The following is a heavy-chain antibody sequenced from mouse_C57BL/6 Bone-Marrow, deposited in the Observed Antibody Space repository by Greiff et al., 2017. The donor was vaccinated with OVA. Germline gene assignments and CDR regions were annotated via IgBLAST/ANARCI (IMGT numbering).Heavy chain of an antibody. Sequence: VQLQESGPGLVAPSQSLSITCTVSGFSLTSYGVHWVRQPPGKGLEWLVVIWSDGSTTYNSALKSRLSISKDNSKSQVFLKMNSLQTDDTAMYYCARHGISKYEGYWYFDVWGTGTTVTVSS. V-gene: IGHV2-6-1*01. CDR3: ARHGISKYEGYWYFDV. CDR1: GFSLTSYG. J-gene: IGHJ1*03. D-gene: IGHD2-5*01. CDR2: IWSDGST.